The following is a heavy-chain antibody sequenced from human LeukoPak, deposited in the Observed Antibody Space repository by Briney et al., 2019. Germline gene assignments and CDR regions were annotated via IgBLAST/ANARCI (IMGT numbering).Heavy chain of an antibody. D-gene: IGHD1-26*01. CDR3: ARQVGATTYPDY. J-gene: IGHJ4*02. CDR1: GGSISSSTYY. CDR2: IYYSGST. V-gene: IGHV4-39*01. Sequence: SETLSLTCTVSGGSISSSTYYWGWIRQPPGKGLEWIGTIYYSGSTYYNPSLKSRVTISVDTSKNQFSLELSSVTAADTAVYYCARQVGATTYPDYWGQGTLVTVSS.